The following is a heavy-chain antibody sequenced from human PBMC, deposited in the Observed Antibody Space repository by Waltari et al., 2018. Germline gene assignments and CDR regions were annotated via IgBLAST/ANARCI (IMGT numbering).Heavy chain of an antibody. J-gene: IGHJ4*02. CDR3: ARADYGGTADYDY. V-gene: IGHV3-7*04. Sequence: EVQLVESGGGLVQPGGSLRLSCAASGFTFSSHWMTWVRQAPGKGLEGLANIKKDGSESDYGDSGKGRFTISRDNTKNSLYLQMNSLRVEDTAVYYCARADYGGTADYDYWGQGTQVTVSS. D-gene: IGHD4-17*01. CDR2: IKKDGSES. CDR1: GFTFSSHW.